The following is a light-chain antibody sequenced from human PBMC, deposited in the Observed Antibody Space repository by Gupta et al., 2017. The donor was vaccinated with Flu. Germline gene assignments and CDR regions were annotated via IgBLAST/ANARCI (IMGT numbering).Light chain of an antibody. V-gene: IGKV1-39*01. CDR3: QQSYTTPFT. CDR2: GAS. CDR1: QSISGY. J-gene: IGKJ3*01. Sequence: DIQMTQSPSSLSASVGDRVTITCRASQSISGYLNWYQQKPGKAPKVLIYGASNLQSGVPSRFSGSGSGTDFTLTISSLQPEDFATYYCQQSYTTPFTFGPGTKVDIK.